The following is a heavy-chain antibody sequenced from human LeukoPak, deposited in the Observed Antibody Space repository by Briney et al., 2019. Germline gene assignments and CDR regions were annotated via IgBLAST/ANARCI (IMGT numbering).Heavy chain of an antibody. CDR3: ARDGLLTRTGMDV. Sequence: VASVKVSFKASGGSLSDYTISWVRQAPGQGLEWMGGIIPMLGTAKYAQNFQGRVTITTDDSSSTVYMELSSLRFEDTASYFCARDGLLTRTGMDVWGKGTTVTVSS. CDR2: IIPMLGTA. J-gene: IGHJ6*03. V-gene: IGHV1-69*16. D-gene: IGHD3/OR15-3a*01. CDR1: GGSLSDYT.